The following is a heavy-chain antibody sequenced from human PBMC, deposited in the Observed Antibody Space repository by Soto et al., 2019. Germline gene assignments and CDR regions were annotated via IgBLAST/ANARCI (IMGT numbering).Heavy chain of an antibody. CDR3: AIHSVTTSPY. D-gene: IGHD4-17*01. CDR1: GGSISSSSYY. J-gene: IGHJ4*02. CDR2: IYYSGST. V-gene: IGHV4-39*01. Sequence: SETLSLTCTVSGGSISSSSYYWGWIRQPPGKGLEWIGSIYYSGSTYYNPSLKSRVTISVDTSKNQFSLKLSSVTAADTAVYYCAIHSVTTSPYWGQGTLVTVSS.